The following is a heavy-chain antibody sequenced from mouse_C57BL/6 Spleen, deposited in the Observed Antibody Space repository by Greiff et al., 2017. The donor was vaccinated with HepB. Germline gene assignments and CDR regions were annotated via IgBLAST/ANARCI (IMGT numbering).Heavy chain of an antibody. Sequence: VHLVESGPELVKPGASVKISCKASGYSFTSYYIHWVKQRPGQGLEWIGWIYPGSGNTKYNEKFKGKATLTADTSSSTAYMQLSSLTSEDSAVYYCADYDYDDGYFDVWGTGTTVTVSS. CDR3: ADYDYDDGYFDV. CDR1: GYSFTSYY. CDR2: IYPGSGNT. V-gene: IGHV1-66*01. D-gene: IGHD2-4*01. J-gene: IGHJ1*03.